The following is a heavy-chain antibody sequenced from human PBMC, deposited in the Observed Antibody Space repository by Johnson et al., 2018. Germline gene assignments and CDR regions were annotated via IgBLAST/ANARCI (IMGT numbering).Heavy chain of an antibody. Sequence: QVQLVQSGGGVVQPGRSLRLSCAASGFTFSSYGMHWVRQAPGKGLAWVAVISYDGNNKFNADSVKGRFTISRDNSKITLYLQMNSLTAEDTSVYYCAKAPTAVAGTSWFDPWGQGTLVTVSS. CDR2: ISYDGNNK. CDR1: GFTFSSYG. D-gene: IGHD6-19*01. CDR3: AKAPTAVAGTSWFDP. V-gene: IGHV3-30*18. J-gene: IGHJ5*02.